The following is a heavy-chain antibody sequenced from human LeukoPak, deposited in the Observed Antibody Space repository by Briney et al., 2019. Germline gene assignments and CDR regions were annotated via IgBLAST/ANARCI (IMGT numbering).Heavy chain of an antibody. V-gene: IGHV3-30*04. CDR3: AREMVGTTDY. D-gene: IGHD1-7*01. J-gene: IGHJ4*02. CDR2: ISYDGSNE. Sequence: GGSLRLSCAASGFTFSSYVMHWVRQAPGKGLEWVAIISYDGSNEYYADSVKGRFTISRDNSKNTLYLQMNSLRAEDTAVYYCAREMVGTTDYWGQGTLVTVSS. CDR1: GFTFSSYV.